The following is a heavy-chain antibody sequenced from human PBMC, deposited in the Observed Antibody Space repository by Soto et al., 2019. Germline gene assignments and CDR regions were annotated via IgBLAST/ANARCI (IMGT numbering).Heavy chain of an antibody. Sequence: EVQLLESGGGLVQPGGSLRLSCAASGFTFSSYAMSWVRQAPGKGLEWVSAISGSGGSTYYPGSVKGRFTISRENAKNSLYLQMNSLRAGDTAVYYCARADGYSSSWYVSRGYYYGMDVWGQGTTVTVSS. CDR2: ISGSGGST. D-gene: IGHD6-13*01. V-gene: IGHV3-23*01. CDR1: GFTFSSYA. J-gene: IGHJ6*02. CDR3: ARADGYSSSWYVSRGYYYGMDV.